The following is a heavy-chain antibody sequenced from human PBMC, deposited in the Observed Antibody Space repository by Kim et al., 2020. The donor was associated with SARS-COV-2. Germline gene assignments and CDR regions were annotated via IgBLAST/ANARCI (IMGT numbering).Heavy chain of an antibody. D-gene: IGHD3-22*01. CDR1: GGSISSSSYY. V-gene: IGHV4-39*01. Sequence: SETLSLTCTVSGGSISSSSYYWGWIRQPPGKGLEWIGSIYYSGSTYYNPSLKSRVTISVDTYKNQFSLKLSSVTAADTAVYYCARGTYYYDSSGYYPFDYWGQGTLGTVSP. CDR2: IYYSGST. CDR3: ARGTYYYDSSGYYPFDY. J-gene: IGHJ4*02.